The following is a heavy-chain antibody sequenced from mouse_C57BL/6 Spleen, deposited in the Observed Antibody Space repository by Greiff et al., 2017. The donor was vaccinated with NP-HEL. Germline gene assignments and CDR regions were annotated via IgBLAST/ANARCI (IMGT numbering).Heavy chain of an antibody. CDR3: ARYGSSYGLDY. V-gene: IGHV1-69*01. Sequence: QVQLQQPGAELVMPGASVKLSCKASGYTFTSYWMHWVKQRPGQGLEWIGEIDPSDSYTNYNQKFKGKSTLTVDKSSSTAYMQLSSLTSEDSAVYYCARYGSSYGLDYWGQGTTLTVSS. J-gene: IGHJ2*01. D-gene: IGHD1-1*01. CDR2: IDPSDSYT. CDR1: GYTFTSYW.